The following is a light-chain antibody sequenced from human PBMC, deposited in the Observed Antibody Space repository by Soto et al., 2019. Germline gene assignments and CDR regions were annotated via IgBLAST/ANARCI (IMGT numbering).Light chain of an antibody. CDR2: DAS. CDR1: QTVNTY. J-gene: IGKJ2*01. V-gene: IGKV3-11*01. Sequence: EIVLTQSPATLSLSPGERATLSCRASQTVNTYLAWYQQKPGQAPRLLIYDASSRATGIPARFTGSGSGTDFTLTISSLEPEDFAVYYCQHYGSSPPYTFGQGTKLKIK. CDR3: QHYGSSPPYT.